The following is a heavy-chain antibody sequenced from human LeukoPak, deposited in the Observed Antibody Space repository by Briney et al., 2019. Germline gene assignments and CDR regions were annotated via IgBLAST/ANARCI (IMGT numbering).Heavy chain of an antibody. J-gene: IGHJ4*02. V-gene: IGHV3-48*03. CDR3: ARERGKDFDY. Sequence: GGSLRLSCAASGFTLSSYEMNWVRQDPGKGLEWVSYISSGGSAIKYADSVKGRFTISRDNAKNSLYLQMNSLRAEDTAVYYCARERGKDFDYWGQGTLVTVAS. CDR2: ISSGGSAI. CDR1: GFTLSSYE.